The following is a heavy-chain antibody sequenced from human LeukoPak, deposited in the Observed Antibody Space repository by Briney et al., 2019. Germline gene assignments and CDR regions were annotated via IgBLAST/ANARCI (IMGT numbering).Heavy chain of an antibody. CDR1: GGSFSGYY. CDR2: INHSGST. D-gene: IGHD2-2*01. J-gene: IGHJ3*02. V-gene: IGHV4-34*01. CDR3: ARHYCSSTSCPPYHDAFDI. Sequence: SETLSLTCAVYGGSFSGYYWSWIRQPPGKGLEWIGGINHSGSTNYNPSLKSRVTISVDTSKNQFSLKLSSVTAADTAVYYCARHYCSSTSCPPYHDAFDIWGQGTTVTVSS.